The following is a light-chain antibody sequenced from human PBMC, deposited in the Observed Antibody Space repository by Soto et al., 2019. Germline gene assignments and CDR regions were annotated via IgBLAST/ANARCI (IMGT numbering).Light chain of an antibody. CDR1: SGYSNYK. V-gene: IGLV9-49*01. Sequence: QSVLTQPPSASASLGASVTLTCTLSSGYSNYKVDWYQQRPGKGPRFVMRVGTGGMVGSKGDGIPDRFSVLGSGLNRYLTIKNILEEDESDYHCGADHGSGSNFVYVFGTGTKVTVL. J-gene: IGLJ1*01. CDR3: GADHGSGSNFVYV. CDR2: VGTGGMVG.